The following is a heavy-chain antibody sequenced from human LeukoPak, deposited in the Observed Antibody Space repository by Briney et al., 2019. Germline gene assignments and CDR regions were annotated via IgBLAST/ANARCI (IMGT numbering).Heavy chain of an antibody. CDR1: GGSISSYY. V-gene: IGHV4-59*01. CDR3: ARGVRDGYNYGLIDY. D-gene: IGHD5-24*01. J-gene: IGHJ4*02. CDR2: IYYSGST. Sequence: SETLSLTCTVSGGSISSYYWSWIRQPPGKGLEWIGYIYYSGSTNYNPSLKGRVTISVDTSKNQFSLKLSSVTAADTAVYYCARGVRDGYNYGLIDYWGQGTLVTVSS.